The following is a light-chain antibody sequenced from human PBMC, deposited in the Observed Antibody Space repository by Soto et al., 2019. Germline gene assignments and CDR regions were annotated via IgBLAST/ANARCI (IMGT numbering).Light chain of an antibody. CDR1: QSVLYSSNNKNY. Sequence: DIVMTQSPDSLTVSLGERATINCKSSQSVLYSSNNKNYLSWYQQKPGQPPKLLIYWASTRESGVPDRFSGSGSGTDFTLTISILQAEDVAVYYCQQYYNTPLTFGPGTKVDIK. CDR3: QQYYNTPLT. V-gene: IGKV4-1*01. J-gene: IGKJ3*01. CDR2: WAS.